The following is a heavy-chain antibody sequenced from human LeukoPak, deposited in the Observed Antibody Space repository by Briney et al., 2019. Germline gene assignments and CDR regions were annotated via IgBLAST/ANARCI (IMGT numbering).Heavy chain of an antibody. Sequence: PSETLSLTCTVSGGSISIYYWSWIRQPPGKGLEWVGYIYYSGSSNYNPSLKSRVTISVDTSKSQFSLKLSSVTAADTAVYYCASRGGSSWYFDYWGQGTLVTVSS. D-gene: IGHD6-13*01. J-gene: IGHJ4*02. V-gene: IGHV4-59*08. CDR1: GGSISIYY. CDR2: IYYSGSS. CDR3: ASRGGSSWYFDY.